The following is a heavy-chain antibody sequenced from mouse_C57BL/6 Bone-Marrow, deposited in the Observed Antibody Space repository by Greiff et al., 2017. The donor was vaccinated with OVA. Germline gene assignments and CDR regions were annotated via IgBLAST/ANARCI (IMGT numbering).Heavy chain of an antibody. CDR1: GFTFSDYG. V-gene: IGHV5-17*01. D-gene: IGHD1-1*01. CDR2: ISSGSSTI. Sequence: EVQVVESGGGLVKPGGSLKLSCAASGFTFSDYGMHWVRQAPEKGLEWVAYISSGSSTIYYADTVKGRFTISRDNAKNTLFLQMTSLRSEDTAMYYCASPYYGSSSYAMDYWGQGTSVTVSS. J-gene: IGHJ4*01. CDR3: ASPYYGSSSYAMDY.